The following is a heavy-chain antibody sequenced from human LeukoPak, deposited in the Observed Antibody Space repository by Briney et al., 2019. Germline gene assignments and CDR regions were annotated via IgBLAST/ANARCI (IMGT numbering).Heavy chain of an antibody. J-gene: IGHJ4*02. CDR2: ISYDGSRK. CDR3: ARDMNGREAGATLSGY. CDR1: GFTFSNYA. D-gene: IGHD1-26*01. V-gene: IGHV3-30-3*01. Sequence: GGSLRLSCVVSGFTFSNYAIHRVRQAPGKGLEWVTIISYDGSRKYYADSVKGRFTISRDNSKNTVYLQMNSLRAEDTALYYCARDMNGREAGATLSGYWGQGTQVTVSS.